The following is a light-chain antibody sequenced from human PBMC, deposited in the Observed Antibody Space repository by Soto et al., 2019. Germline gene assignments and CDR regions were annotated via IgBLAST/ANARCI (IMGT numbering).Light chain of an antibody. CDR1: QSVRNNF. Sequence: EIVLTQSPGTLSLSPGERATLSCRASQSVRNNFLAWYQQKPGQAPRVLIYDASSRATGIPDRFSGGGSGTVFTLIVSRLEPEDFAVYYCQQYGRSPDTFGGGTKVEIK. J-gene: IGKJ4*01. CDR3: QQYGRSPDT. V-gene: IGKV3-20*01. CDR2: DAS.